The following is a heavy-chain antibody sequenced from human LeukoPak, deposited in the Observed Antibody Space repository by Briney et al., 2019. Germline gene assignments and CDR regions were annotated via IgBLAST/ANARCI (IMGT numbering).Heavy chain of an antibody. CDR2: IYSGGST. D-gene: IGHD3-22*01. J-gene: IGHJ6*02. CDR3: ARGAPSATDYDSSGAYYYYYGMDV. V-gene: IGHV3-53*01. CDR1: GFTVSSNY. Sequence: GGSLRLSCAASGFTVSSNYMSWVRQAPGKGLEWVSVIYSGGSTYYADPVEGRFTISRDNSKNTLYLQMNSLRAEDTAVYYCARGAPSATDYDSSGAYYYYYGMDVWGQGTTVTVSS.